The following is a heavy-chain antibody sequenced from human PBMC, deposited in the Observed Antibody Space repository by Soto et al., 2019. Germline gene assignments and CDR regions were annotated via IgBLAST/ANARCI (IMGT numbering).Heavy chain of an antibody. J-gene: IGHJ4*02. V-gene: IGHV4-34*01. CDR2: INHSGST. CDR3: ARDKITGLFDY. D-gene: IGHD2-8*02. CDR1: GGSFSGYY. Sequence: PSETLSLTCAVSGGSFSGYYWTWIRQPPGTGLEWIGEINHSGSTNYNPSLKRRVTISVDTSKNQFSLKLTSVTAADTAVYYCARDKITGLFDYWGQGTLVTVSS.